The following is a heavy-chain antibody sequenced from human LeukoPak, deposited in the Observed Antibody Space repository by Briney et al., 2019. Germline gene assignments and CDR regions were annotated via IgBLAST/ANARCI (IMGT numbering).Heavy chain of an antibody. CDR1: GGSISSSSYY. D-gene: IGHD1-14*01. Sequence: SETLSLTCTVSGGSISSSSYYWGWIRQPPGKGLEWIGSISNSGSTYYNPSLKSRVTILVDTSKSQFSLNLSSVTAADTAVYYCARGVRLTSFDYWGQGTLVTVSS. V-gene: IGHV4-39*07. J-gene: IGHJ4*02. CDR3: ARGVRLTSFDY. CDR2: ISNSGST.